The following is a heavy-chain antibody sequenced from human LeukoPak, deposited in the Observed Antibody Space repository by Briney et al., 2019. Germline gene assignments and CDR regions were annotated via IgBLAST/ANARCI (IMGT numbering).Heavy chain of an antibody. CDR3: ARDPAAAADNWEYYFDY. D-gene: IGHD6-13*01. CDR1: GYTFTSYY. Sequence: ASVKVSCKASGYTFTSYYMHWVRQAPGQGLEWMGIINPSGGSTGYAQKFQGRVTMTRDTSTSTVYMELSSLRSEDTAVYYCARDPAAAADNWEYYFDYWGQGTLVTVSS. J-gene: IGHJ4*02. CDR2: INPSGGST. V-gene: IGHV1-46*01.